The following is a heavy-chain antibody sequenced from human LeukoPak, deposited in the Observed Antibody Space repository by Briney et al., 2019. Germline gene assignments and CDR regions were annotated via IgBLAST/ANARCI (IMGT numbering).Heavy chain of an antibody. J-gene: IGHJ4*02. D-gene: IGHD2-21*02. CDR2: IKQDGSEK. V-gene: IGHV3-7*01. Sequence: GGSLRLSCAASGFTFSSYEMNWVRQAPGKGLEWVANIKQDGSEKYYVDSVKGRFTISRDNAKNSLYLQMNSLRAEDTAVYYCATESDRWDWGQGTLVTVSS. CDR1: GFTFSSYE. CDR3: ATESDRWD.